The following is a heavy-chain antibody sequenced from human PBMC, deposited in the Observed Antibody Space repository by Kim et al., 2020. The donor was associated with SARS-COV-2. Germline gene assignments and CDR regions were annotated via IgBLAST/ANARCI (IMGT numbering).Heavy chain of an antibody. V-gene: IGHV3-53*01. Sequence: GGSLRLSCAASGFTVSSNYMSWVRQAPGKGLEWVSVIYSGGSTYYADSVKGRFTISRDNSKNTLYLQMNSLRAEDTAVYYCARGHLKRDGYNASSGYWGQGTLVTVSS. CDR3: ARGHLKRDGYNASSGY. CDR2: IYSGGST. D-gene: IGHD5-12*01. CDR1: GFTVSSNY. J-gene: IGHJ4*02.